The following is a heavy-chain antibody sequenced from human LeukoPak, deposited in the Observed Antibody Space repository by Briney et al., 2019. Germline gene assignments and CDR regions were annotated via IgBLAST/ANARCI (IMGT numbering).Heavy chain of an antibody. J-gene: IGHJ4*02. V-gene: IGHV4-34*01. CDR2: INHSGST. D-gene: IGHD3-10*01. Sequence: SETLSLTCAVHGGSFSGYYWSWIRQPPGKGLEWIGEINHSGSTNYNPSLKSRVTISVDTSKNQFSLKLSSVTAADTAVYYCAMSGSGNFDYWGQGTLVTVSS. CDR1: GGSFSGYY. CDR3: AMSGSGNFDY.